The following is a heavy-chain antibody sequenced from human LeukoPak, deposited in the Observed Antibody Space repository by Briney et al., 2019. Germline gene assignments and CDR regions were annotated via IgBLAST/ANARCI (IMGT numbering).Heavy chain of an antibody. Sequence: GASVKVSCKASGYSFTGYYMHWVRQAPGQGLEWMGWINPNSGGTKYAQKFQGWVTMTRDTSISTAYMELSRLRSDDTAVYYCARPRRFGELYEGLDIWGQGTMLTVSS. CDR2: INPNSGGT. D-gene: IGHD3-10*01. CDR3: ARPRRFGELYEGLDI. J-gene: IGHJ3*02. CDR1: GYSFTGYY. V-gene: IGHV1-2*04.